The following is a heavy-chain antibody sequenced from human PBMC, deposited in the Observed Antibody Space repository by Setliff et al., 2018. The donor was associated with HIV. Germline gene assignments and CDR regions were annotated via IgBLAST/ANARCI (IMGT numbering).Heavy chain of an antibody. CDR3: AKVWSGLEY. V-gene: IGHV3-7*01. Sequence: LRLSCADSGFTFSNSWMTWVRQAPGKGLEWVANINQDGSETYYVDSVEGRFTISRDNAKNSLYLQMNSLRADDTAVYYCAKVWSGLEYWGPGTLVTVSS. CDR1: GFTFSNSW. D-gene: IGHD3-3*01. J-gene: IGHJ4*02. CDR2: INQDGSET.